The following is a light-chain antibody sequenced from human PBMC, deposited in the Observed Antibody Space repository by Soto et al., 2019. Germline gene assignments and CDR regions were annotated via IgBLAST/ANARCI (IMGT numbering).Light chain of an antibody. J-gene: IGKJ4*01. CDR1: QSVSSN. Sequence: IVMTQSPATLSVSPGERATLSFRASQSVSSNLAWYQQKPGQAPRLLIYDASTRATGIPARFSGSGSGTEFTLTISSLQSEDFAVYYCQQYNNWPLTFGGGTKVDIK. CDR3: QQYNNWPLT. CDR2: DAS. V-gene: IGKV3-15*01.